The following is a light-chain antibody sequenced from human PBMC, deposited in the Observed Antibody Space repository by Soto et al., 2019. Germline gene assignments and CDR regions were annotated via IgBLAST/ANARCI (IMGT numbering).Light chain of an antibody. J-gene: IGKJ1*01. CDR2: GAS. CDR3: QQYGSSPWT. Sequence: VWTQSPGTLSLSPGERSTLSCSASQSVSSSYLAWYQQKPGQAPRLLIYGASSRATGIPDRFSGSGSGTDFTLTISRLEPEDFAVYYCQQYGSSPWTFGQGTKVDIK. CDR1: QSVSSSY. V-gene: IGKV3-20*01.